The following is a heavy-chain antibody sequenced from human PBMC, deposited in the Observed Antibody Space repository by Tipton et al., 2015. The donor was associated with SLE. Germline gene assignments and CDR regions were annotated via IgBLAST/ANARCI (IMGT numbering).Heavy chain of an antibody. V-gene: IGHV4-34*01. CDR2: INHSGST. D-gene: IGHD2-2*01. CDR3: ARNIVVVPAAYGGMDV. CDR1: GGSFSGYY. Sequence: TLSLTCAVYGGSFSGYYWSWIRQPPGKGLEWIGEINHSGSTNYNPSLKSRVTISVDTSKNQFSLKLSSVTAADTAVYYCARNIVVVPAAYGGMDVWGQGTTVTVSS. J-gene: IGHJ6*02.